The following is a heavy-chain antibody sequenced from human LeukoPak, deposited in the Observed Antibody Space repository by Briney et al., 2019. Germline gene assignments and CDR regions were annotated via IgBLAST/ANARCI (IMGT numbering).Heavy chain of an antibody. V-gene: IGHV3-48*01. D-gene: IGHD3-3*01. J-gene: IGHJ4*02. CDR2: SSWSSSTI. Sequence: GGSLRLSCAASGFTLSSYTMNWVRQAPGKGLEWVSYSSWSSSTIYYGDSVKGRFTISRDNAKNSLYLQMNSLRAEDTAVYYCARDPPRGDFWSGAGRYYFDYWGQGTLVTVSS. CDR3: ARDPPRGDFWSGAGRYYFDY. CDR1: GFTLSSYT.